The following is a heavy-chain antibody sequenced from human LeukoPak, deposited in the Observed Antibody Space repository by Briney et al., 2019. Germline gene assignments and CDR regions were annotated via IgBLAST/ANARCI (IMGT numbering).Heavy chain of an antibody. V-gene: IGHV3-30*04. J-gene: IGHJ6*02. D-gene: IGHD6-13*01. CDR3: ARDYKQLVRYYYYGMDV. CDR1: GFTFSSYA. Sequence: GGSLRLSCAASGFTFSSYAMHWVRQAPGKGLEWVAVISYDGSNKYYADSVKGRFTISRDNSKNTLYLQMNSLRAEDTAVYYCARDYKQLVRYYYYGMDVWGRGTTVTVSS. CDR2: ISYDGSNK.